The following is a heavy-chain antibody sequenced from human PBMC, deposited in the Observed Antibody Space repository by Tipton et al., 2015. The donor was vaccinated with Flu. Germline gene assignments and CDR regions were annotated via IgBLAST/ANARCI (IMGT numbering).Heavy chain of an antibody. CDR2: IYTSGST. Sequence: SLTCTVSGGSISSYYWSWIRQPAGKGLEWIGRIYTSGSTNYNPSLKSRVTMSVDTSKNQFSLKLSSVTAADTAVYYCARGGTNYYDILTGEGWYFDYWGQGTLVTVSS. V-gene: IGHV4-4*07. CDR3: ARGGTNYYDILTGEGWYFDY. CDR1: GGSISSYY. J-gene: IGHJ4*02. D-gene: IGHD3-9*01.